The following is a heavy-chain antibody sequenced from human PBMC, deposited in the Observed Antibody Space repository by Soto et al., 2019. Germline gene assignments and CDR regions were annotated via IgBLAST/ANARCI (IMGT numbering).Heavy chain of an antibody. CDR3: ARDRYNWNYRPAKNWFDP. D-gene: IGHD1-7*01. CDR1: CGSFSGYY. J-gene: IGHJ5*02. V-gene: IGHV4-34*01. Sequence: SETLSLTCAVYCGSFSGYYWSWIRQPPGKGLEWIGEINHSGSTNYNPSLKSRVTISVDTSKNQFSLKLSSVTAADTAVYYCARDRYNWNYRPAKNWFDPWGQGTLVTVSS. CDR2: INHSGST.